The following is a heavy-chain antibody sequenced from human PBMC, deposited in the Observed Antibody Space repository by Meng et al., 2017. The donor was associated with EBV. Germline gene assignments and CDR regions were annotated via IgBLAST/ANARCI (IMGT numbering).Heavy chain of an antibody. D-gene: IGHD3-10*01. CDR3: ASESGRGYTPDY. J-gene: IGHJ4*02. V-gene: IGHV1-69*01. Sequence: QVPLVQSAAEVKKPGSSVNVSCKTSGGPFRYYAISWVRQAPGQGLEWLGGFLPRLGAPNYAQKFHGRVKITADESTSTHYMDLSSLRSEDTAIYYCASESGRGYTPDYWGQGTLVTVSS. CDR2: FLPRLGAP. CDR1: GGPFRYYA.